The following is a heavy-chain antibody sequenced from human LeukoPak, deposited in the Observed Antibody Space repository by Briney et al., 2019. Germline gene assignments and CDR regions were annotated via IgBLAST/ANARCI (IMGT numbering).Heavy chain of an antibody. CDR3: ARGGMEYYYGSGSYYQANNWFDP. J-gene: IGHJ5*02. CDR1: GGSISSYY. V-gene: IGHV4-4*07. CDR2: IYTSGST. D-gene: IGHD3-10*01. Sequence: SETLSLTCTVSGGSISSYYWSWIRQPAGKGPEWIGRIYTSGSTNYNPSLKSRVTMSVDTSKNQFSLKLSSVTAADTAVYYCARGGMEYYYGSGSYYQANNWFDPWGQGTLVTVSS.